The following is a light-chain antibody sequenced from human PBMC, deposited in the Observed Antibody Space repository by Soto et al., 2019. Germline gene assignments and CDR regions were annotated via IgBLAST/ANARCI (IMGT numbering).Light chain of an antibody. V-gene: IGKV1-9*01. CDR2: SAS. Sequence: DIHLTQSPSSLSASVGDRVTINCQASRGISSYLAWYQQKQGKAPKLLVYSASTLQSGVPSRFSGSGSGPDLTITISSLQPEDSETYVCQQLKSYPQTFGQGTRLEIK. CDR1: RGISSY. J-gene: IGKJ5*01. CDR3: QQLKSYPQT.